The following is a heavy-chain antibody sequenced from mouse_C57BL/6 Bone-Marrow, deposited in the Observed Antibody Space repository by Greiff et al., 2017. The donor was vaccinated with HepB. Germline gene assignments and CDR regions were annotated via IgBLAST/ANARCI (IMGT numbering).Heavy chain of an antibody. J-gene: IGHJ2*01. Sequence: AQLQQSVAELVRPGASVKLSCTASGFNIKNTYMHWVKQRPEQGLEWIGRIDPANGNTKSAPKFQGKATITADTASTTAYLQLSSLTSEDTAIYSCSYYYGSSSYYFDYWGQGTTLTVSS. D-gene: IGHD1-1*01. CDR2: IDPANGNT. CDR1: GFNIKNTY. V-gene: IGHV14-3*01. CDR3: SYYYGSSSYYFDY.